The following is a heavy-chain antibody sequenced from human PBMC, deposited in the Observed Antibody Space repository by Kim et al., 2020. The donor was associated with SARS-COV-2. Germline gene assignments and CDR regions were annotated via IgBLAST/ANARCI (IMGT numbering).Heavy chain of an antibody. Sequence: GGSLRLSCAASGFTFGYYGMSWVRQAPGKGLEWVSGINWNGGSTGYADSVKSRFTISRDNAKNSLYLQMNSLRAEDTALYYCARGRKQWLTYYYYYGMDVWGQGTTVTVSS. CDR3: ARGRKQWLTYYYYYGMDV. J-gene: IGHJ6*02. D-gene: IGHD6-19*01. CDR1: GFTFGYYG. V-gene: IGHV3-20*04. CDR2: INWNGGST.